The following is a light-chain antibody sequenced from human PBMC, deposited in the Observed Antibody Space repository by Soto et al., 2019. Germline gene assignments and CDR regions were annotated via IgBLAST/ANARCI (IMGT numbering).Light chain of an antibody. CDR3: QQRSNWLIT. CDR2: AAS. Sequence: EIVLSQSPSTLSVSPGERATLSCRASQSVSSSYLAWYQQKPGQAPRLLIYAASSRATGIPARFSGSGSGTDFTLTISSLEPEDFAVYYCQQRSNWLITFGQGTRLEIK. J-gene: IGKJ5*01. CDR1: QSVSSSY. V-gene: IGKV3D-20*02.